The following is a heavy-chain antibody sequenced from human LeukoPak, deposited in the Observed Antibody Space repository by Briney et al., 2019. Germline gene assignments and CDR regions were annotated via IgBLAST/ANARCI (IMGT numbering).Heavy chain of an antibody. D-gene: IGHD2-15*01. CDR2: IYYSGST. Sequence: SETLSLTRAVYGGSFSGYYWSWIRQPPGKGLEWIGYIYYSGSTNYNPSLRSRVTMSVDTSKNQFSLKLSSVTAADTAVYYCARARYCSGGSCYSYDYWGQGTLVTVSS. CDR3: ARARYCSGGSCYSYDY. V-gene: IGHV4-34*11. J-gene: IGHJ4*02. CDR1: GGSFSGYY.